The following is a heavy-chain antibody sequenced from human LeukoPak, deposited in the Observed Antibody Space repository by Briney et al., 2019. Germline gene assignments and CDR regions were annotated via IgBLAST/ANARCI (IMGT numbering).Heavy chain of an antibody. V-gene: IGHV4-61*02. CDR3: ATEMDWFDP. D-gene: IGHD5-24*01. CDR1: GGSISSGSYY. CDR2: IYTSGST. Sequence: SETLSLTCTVSGGSISSGSYYWSWIRQPAGKGLEWIGRIYTSGSTNYNPSLKSRVTISVDTSKNQFSLKLSSVTAADTAVYYCATEMDWFDPWGQGTLVTVSS. J-gene: IGHJ5*02.